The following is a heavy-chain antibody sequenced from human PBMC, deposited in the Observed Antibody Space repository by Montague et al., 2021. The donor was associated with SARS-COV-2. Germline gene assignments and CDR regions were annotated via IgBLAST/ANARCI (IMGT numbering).Heavy chain of an antibody. V-gene: IGHV4-59*01. CDR3: ARGTMTADAFDI. D-gene: IGHD1-14*01. J-gene: IGHJ3*02. CDR2: FDRVGGT. CDR1: GASFGSSD. Sequence: SETLSLTCTVSGASFGSSDWGWIRQAPGKGLEWIGYFDRVGGTDYNPSLKSRGTISIDTSKNQFSLKVRSVTAADTAVYYCARGTMTADAFDIWGQGTMV.